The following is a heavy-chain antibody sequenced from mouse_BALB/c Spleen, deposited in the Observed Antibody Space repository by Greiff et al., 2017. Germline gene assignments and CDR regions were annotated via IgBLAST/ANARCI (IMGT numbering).Heavy chain of an antibody. Sequence: VQLKESGGGLVQPGGSLRLSCATSGFTFTDYYMSWVRQPPGKALEWLGFIRNKANGYTTEYSASVKGRFTISRDNSQSILYLQMNTLRAEDSATYYCARDYFDYWGQGTTLTVSS. J-gene: IGHJ2*01. CDR3: ARDYFDY. CDR2: IRNKANGYTT. V-gene: IGHV7-3*02. CDR1: GFTFTDYY.